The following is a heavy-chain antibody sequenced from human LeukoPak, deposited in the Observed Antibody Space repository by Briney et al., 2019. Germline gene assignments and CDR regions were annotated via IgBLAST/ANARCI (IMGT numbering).Heavy chain of an antibody. J-gene: IGHJ4*01. V-gene: IGHV3-23*01. Sequence: GGSLRLSCAASGFTFSNSAMSWVRQAPGKGLEWVSTLSGSGITTYYADSVKGRFTISRDNSKNTLYLQMNSLGAEDTAVYYCAKGIYSSGWSYFDYWGHGTLVTVSS. D-gene: IGHD6-19*01. CDR1: GFTFSNSA. CDR3: AKGIYSSGWSYFDY. CDR2: LSGSGITT.